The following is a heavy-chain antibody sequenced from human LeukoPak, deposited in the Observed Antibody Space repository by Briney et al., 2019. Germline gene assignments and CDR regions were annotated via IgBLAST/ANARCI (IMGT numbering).Heavy chain of an antibody. D-gene: IGHD3-10*02. CDR1: GGSISSYY. V-gene: IGHV4-59*01. CDR3: ARSVRGTNYYYYYMDV. Sequence: SETLSLTCTVSGGSISSYYWSWIRQPPGKGLELIGYIYYSGSTNYNPSLKSRVTISVDTSKNQFSLKLSSVTAADTAVYYCARSVRGTNYYYYYMDVWGKGTTVTVSS. J-gene: IGHJ6*03. CDR2: IYYSGST.